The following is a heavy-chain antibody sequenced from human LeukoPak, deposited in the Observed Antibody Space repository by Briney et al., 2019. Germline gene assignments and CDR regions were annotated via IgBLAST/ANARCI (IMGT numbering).Heavy chain of an antibody. Sequence: GGSLRLSCAASGFTFSDYWMHWVRQVPGKGLVWVSRINSGGSRTTYADSVKGRITISRDNAKNTLYLQMDSLRAEDTGVYYCARSNQADDYWGQGTLVTVSS. CDR1: GFTFSDYW. J-gene: IGHJ4*02. CDR3: ARSNQADDY. D-gene: IGHD1-14*01. CDR2: INSGGSRT. V-gene: IGHV3-74*01.